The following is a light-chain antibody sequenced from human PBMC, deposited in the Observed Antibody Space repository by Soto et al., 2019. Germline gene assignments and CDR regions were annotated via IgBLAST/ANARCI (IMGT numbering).Light chain of an antibody. CDR3: PSYASSLSGVV. Sequence: QSVLTQPPSVSGAPGQRVTISCTGSSSNIGAGYDVHWYQQLPGTAPKLLIYCNSTRPSGVPDRFSGSKSGTSASLAITGLQAEDEADYYCPSYASSLSGVVFGGGTKVTVL. V-gene: IGLV1-40*01. CDR1: SSNIGAGYD. CDR2: CNS. J-gene: IGLJ2*01.